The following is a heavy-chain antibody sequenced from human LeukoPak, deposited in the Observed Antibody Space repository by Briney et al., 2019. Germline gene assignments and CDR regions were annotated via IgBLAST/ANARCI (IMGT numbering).Heavy chain of an antibody. CDR3: ARGRPRGYSGFVSDH. J-gene: IGHJ5*02. CDR1: GFNFTNHW. Sequence: GGSLRLSRAASGFNFTNHWMHWFRHAPGKGLVWVSRLNHDGSTTTYADFVKGRFTISRDNAKKTLYLQMNSLTAEDTAVYFCARGRPRGYSGFVSDHWGQGTPISVSS. V-gene: IGHV3-74*03. D-gene: IGHD5-12*01. CDR2: LNHDGSTT.